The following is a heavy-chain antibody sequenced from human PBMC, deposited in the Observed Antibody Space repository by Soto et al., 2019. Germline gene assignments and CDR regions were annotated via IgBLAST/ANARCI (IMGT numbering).Heavy chain of an antibody. D-gene: IGHD3-22*01. Sequence: PGESLKISCKASGYSFSFYWIGWVRQMPGKGLEWMAIMYPDDSDIRYSPSFEAHVTISADKSTSTAFLQWSSLKASDTAMYYCATAYVYDFENSNYYRDAFDIWGHGTLVTVSS. V-gene: IGHV5-51*01. CDR3: ATAYVYDFENSNYYRDAFDI. J-gene: IGHJ3*02. CDR1: GYSFSFYW. CDR2: MYPDDSDI.